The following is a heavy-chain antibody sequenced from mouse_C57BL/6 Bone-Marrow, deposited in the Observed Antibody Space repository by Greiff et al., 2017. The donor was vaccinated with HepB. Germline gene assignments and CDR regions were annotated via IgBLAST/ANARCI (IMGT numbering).Heavy chain of an antibody. CDR3: ARRGLRRGGWFAY. V-gene: IGHV1-50*01. D-gene: IGHD2-4*01. J-gene: IGHJ3*01. CDR2: IDPSDSYT. Sequence: QVQLQQPGAELVKPGASVKLSCKASGYTFTSYWMQWVKPRPGPGLEWIGEIDPSDSYTNYNQKFKGKATLTVDTSSSTAYMQLSSLTSEDSAVYYCARRGLRRGGWFAYWGQGTLVTVSA. CDR1: GYTFTSYW.